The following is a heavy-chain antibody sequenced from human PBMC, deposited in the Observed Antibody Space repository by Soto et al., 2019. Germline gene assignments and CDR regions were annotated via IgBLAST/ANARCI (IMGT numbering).Heavy chain of an antibody. D-gene: IGHD2-2*01. CDR2: IYYSGST. V-gene: IGHV4-59*08. CDR1: GGSISSYY. J-gene: IGHJ4*02. Sequence: QVQLQESGPGLVKPSETLSLTCTVSGGSISSYYWSWIRQPPGKGLEWIGYIYYSGSTNYNPSLKSRVTISVDTSNNQFSLKLSSVTAADTAVYYCARSYCSSTICRGYFDYWGQGTLVSVAS. CDR3: ARSYCSSTICRGYFDY.